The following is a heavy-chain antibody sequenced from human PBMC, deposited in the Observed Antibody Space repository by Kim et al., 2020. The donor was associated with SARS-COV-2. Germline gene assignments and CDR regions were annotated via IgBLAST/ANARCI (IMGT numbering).Heavy chain of an antibody. V-gene: IGHV3-64D*06. J-gene: IGHJ4*02. CDR2: ISSNGGST. D-gene: IGHD4-4*01. CDR1: GFTFSSYA. Sequence: GGSLRLSCSASGFTFSSYAMHWVRQAPGKGLEYVSAISSNGGSTYYADSVKGRFTISRDNSKNTLYLQMSSLRAEDTAVYYCVKDGHSNYATFDYWGQGTLVTVSS. CDR3: VKDGHSNYATFDY.